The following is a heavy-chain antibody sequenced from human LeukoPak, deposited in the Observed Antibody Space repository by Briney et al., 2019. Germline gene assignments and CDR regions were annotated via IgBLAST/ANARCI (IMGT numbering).Heavy chain of an antibody. CDR3: AMGTTVTPPGAFDI. Sequence: SVNVSFKASGGTFSSYAISWVRQAPGEGLEWVGGVIHIFGTANYAQKFQGRVTITADESTSTAYMELSRLRSEDTAVYYCAMGTTVTPPGAFDIWGQGTLVTVSS. D-gene: IGHD4-17*01. J-gene: IGHJ3*02. CDR2: VIHIFGTA. V-gene: IGHV1-69*13. CDR1: GGTFSSYA.